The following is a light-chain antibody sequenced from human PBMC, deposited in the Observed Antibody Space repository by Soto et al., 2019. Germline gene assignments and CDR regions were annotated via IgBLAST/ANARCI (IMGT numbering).Light chain of an antibody. Sequence: DIQMTQSPSTLSASVGDRVTITCRASQSVGDYLAWHQHRPCKAPNLLIYKASTLERGVPSRFNGSGSGTEFTLTITSLQPDDFATYYCQHYISFSSWTFGQGTKVEIK. CDR3: QHYISFSSWT. V-gene: IGKV1-5*03. CDR1: QSVGDY. J-gene: IGKJ1*01. CDR2: KAS.